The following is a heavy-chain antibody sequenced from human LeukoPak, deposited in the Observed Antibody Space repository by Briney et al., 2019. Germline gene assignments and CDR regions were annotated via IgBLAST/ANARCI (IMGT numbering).Heavy chain of an antibody. J-gene: IGHJ6*03. V-gene: IGHV3-30*02. CDR2: IRYDGSNK. Sequence: GGSLRLSCAASGFTFSTYGFHWVRQAPGKGLEWVAFIRYDGSNKYYVDSVRGRFTISRDNAKNSLYLQMNSLRAEDTAVYYCARGYYMDVWGKGTTVTISS. CDR1: GFTFSTYG. CDR3: ARGYYMDV.